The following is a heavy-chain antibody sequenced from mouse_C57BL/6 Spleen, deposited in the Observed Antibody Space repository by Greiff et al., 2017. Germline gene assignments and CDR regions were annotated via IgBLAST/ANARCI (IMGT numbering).Heavy chain of an antibody. CDR1: GYTFTSYW. D-gene: IGHD3-2*02. CDR2: IDPSDSYT. J-gene: IGHJ4*01. Sequence: VQLQQPGAELVMPGASVKLSCKASGYTFTSYWMHWVKQRPGQGLEWIGEIDPSDSYTNYNQKFKGKSTLTVDNSSSTAYMQLSSLTSEDSAVYYCALGGQLRLRTMDYWGQGTSVTVSS. CDR3: ALGGQLRLRTMDY. V-gene: IGHV1-69*01.